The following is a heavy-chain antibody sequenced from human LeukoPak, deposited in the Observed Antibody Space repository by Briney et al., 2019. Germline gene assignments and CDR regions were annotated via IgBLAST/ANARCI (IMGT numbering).Heavy chain of an antibody. CDR2: IYYTGST. D-gene: IGHD3-3*01. Sequence: SETLSLTCTVSGGPISSYHWIWIRQPPGKGLEWIGYIYYTGSTNYNPSLKSRLTISVDTTKNQFSLKLNSVTAADTAVYYCARQILGKYYFDYWGQGTLVTVSS. CDR1: GGPISSYH. J-gene: IGHJ4*02. V-gene: IGHV4-59*08. CDR3: ARQILGKYYFDY.